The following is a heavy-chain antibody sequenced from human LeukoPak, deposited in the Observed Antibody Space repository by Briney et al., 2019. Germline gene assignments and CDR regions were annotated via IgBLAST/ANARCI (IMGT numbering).Heavy chain of an antibody. D-gene: IGHD2-2*01. CDR3: AKSDCSSIYCYVLDY. CDR2: ISGGDDRT. J-gene: IGHJ4*02. Sequence: GGSLRLSCAASGFTSSNYAMSWVRQAPGEGLEWVSAISGGDDRTDYADSVKGRFTISKDISKNTLYLQMSSLRAEDTGVYFCAKSDCSSIYCYVLDYWGQGTLVTVSS. CDR1: GFTSSNYA. V-gene: IGHV3-23*01.